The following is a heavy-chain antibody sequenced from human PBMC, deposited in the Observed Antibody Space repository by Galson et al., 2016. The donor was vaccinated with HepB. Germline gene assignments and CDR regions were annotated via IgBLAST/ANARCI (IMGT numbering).Heavy chain of an antibody. Sequence: SLRLSCAASGLTFSDSAMHWVRQASGKGLEWVGRIRSKANNYATAYAASVKGRFTISRDDSKNTAYLQMNSLKTEDTAVYYCTRRKGKMYYFDYWGQGTLVTVSS. CDR1: GLTFSDSA. CDR3: TRRKGKMYYFDY. CDR2: IRSKANNYAT. J-gene: IGHJ4*02. V-gene: IGHV3-73*01. D-gene: IGHD3-16*01.